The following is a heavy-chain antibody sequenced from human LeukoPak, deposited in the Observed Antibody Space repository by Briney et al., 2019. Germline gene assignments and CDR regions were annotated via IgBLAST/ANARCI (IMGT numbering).Heavy chain of an antibody. CDR3: VREASGGTKGVSGTFDI. D-gene: IGHD6-13*01. V-gene: IGHV3-7*01. J-gene: IGHJ3*02. CDR1: GFTFSSYW. CDR2: IKRDGSEK. Sequence: GGSLRLSCAASGFTFSSYWMSWVRQAPGKGLEWVASIKRDGSEKYYVDSVKGRFTISRDNAKNSLYLQMNSLRAEDTAVYHCVREASGGTKGVSGTFDIWGQGTLVTVSS.